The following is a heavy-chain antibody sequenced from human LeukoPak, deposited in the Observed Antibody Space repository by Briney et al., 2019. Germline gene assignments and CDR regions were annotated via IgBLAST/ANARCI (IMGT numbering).Heavy chain of an antibody. V-gene: IGHV3-66*01. D-gene: IGHD3-10*01. Sequence: GGSLRLSCAASGFTVSSNYMSRVRQAPGKGLEWVSVIYGGGTSYYADSVKGRFTISRDNSKNTLYLQMNSLRAEDSAVYYCARDSYGSGTYYHGYWGQGTLVTVSS. CDR1: GFTVSSNY. J-gene: IGHJ4*02. CDR3: ARDSYGSGTYYHGY. CDR2: IYGGGTS.